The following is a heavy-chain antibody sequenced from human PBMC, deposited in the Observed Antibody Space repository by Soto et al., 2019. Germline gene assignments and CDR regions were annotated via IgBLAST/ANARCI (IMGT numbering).Heavy chain of an antibody. Sequence: QVQLVQSGAEVKKPGSSVKVSCKASGGTFSSYTISWVRQAPGQGLEWMGRIIPILGIANYAQKFPGRVTITADKSTSTAYMELSSLRSEDTAVYYCARHRQGVRGVITVNLFDPWGQGTLVTVSS. CDR3: ARHRQGVRGVITVNLFDP. J-gene: IGHJ5*02. V-gene: IGHV1-69*02. D-gene: IGHD3-10*01. CDR1: GGTFSSYT. CDR2: IIPILGIA.